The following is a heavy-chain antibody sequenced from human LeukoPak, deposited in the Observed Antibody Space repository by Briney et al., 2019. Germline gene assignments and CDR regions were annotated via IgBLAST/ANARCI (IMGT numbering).Heavy chain of an antibody. CDR1: GGTFSSYA. J-gene: IGHJ4*02. CDR3: ARDGCSGGSCYAFDY. V-gene: IGHV1-69*13. Sequence: SVKVSCKASGGTFSSYAISWVRQAPGQGLEWMGGIIPIFGTANYAQKFQGRVTITADESTSTAYMELSSLRSEDTAVYYCARDGCSGGSCYAFDYWGQGTLVTVSS. CDR2: IIPIFGTA. D-gene: IGHD2-15*01.